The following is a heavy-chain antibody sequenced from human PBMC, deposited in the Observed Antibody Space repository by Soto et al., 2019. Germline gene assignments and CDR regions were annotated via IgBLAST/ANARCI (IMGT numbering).Heavy chain of an antibody. CDR2: ISSSSYI. D-gene: IGHD2-15*01. CDR1: GFTFSSYS. Sequence: GGSLRLSCAASGFTFSSYSMNWVRQAPGKGLEWVSSISSSSYIYYADSVKGRFTISRDNSKNTLYLQMNSLRAEDTAVYYCARGYCSGGSCYSAPVANWFDPWGQGTLVTVSS. J-gene: IGHJ5*02. CDR3: ARGYCSGGSCYSAPVANWFDP. V-gene: IGHV3-21*01.